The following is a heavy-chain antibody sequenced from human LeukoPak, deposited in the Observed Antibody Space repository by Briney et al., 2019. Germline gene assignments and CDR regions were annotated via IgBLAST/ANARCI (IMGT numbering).Heavy chain of an antibody. CDR2: ISGSGGST. J-gene: IGHJ4*02. CDR1: GFSINKYG. V-gene: IGHV3-23*01. D-gene: IGHD3-10*01. Sequence: GGSLKLSCTASGFSINKYGIHWVRQAPGKGLEWVSGISGSGGSTYYADSVKGRFTISRDNSKNTLYLQMNSLRAEDTAVYYCAKDHGSVSFDYWGQGTLVTVSS. CDR3: AKDHGSVSFDY.